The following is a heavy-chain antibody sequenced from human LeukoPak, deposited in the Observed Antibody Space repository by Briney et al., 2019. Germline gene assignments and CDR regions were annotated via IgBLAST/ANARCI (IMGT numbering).Heavy chain of an antibody. D-gene: IGHD3-9*01. CDR2: IYTSGST. J-gene: IGHJ3*02. CDR3: ARAAPEYYDILTGYYKDAFDI. Sequence: SETLSLTCTVSGGSISSYYWSWIRQPPGKGLEWIGRIYTSGSTNYNPSLKSRVTISVDTSKNQFSLKLSSVTAADTAVYYCARAAPEYYDILTGYYKDAFDIWGQGTMVTVSS. V-gene: IGHV4-4*08. CDR1: GGSISSYY.